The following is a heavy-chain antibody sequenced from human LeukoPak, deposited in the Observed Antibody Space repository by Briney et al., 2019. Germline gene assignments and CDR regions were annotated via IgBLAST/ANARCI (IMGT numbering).Heavy chain of an antibody. D-gene: IGHD1-7*01. CDR1: GFTFSNAW. V-gene: IGHV3-15*01. J-gene: IGHJ6*03. CDR3: ARDREITGTTSGYYYMDV. CDR2: IKSKTDGGTT. Sequence: GGSLRLSCAASGFTFSNAWMSWVRQAPGKGLEWVGRIKSKTDGGTTDYAAPVKGRFTISRDNSKNTLYLQMNSLRAEDTAVYYCARDREITGTTSGYYYMDVWGKGTTVTVSS.